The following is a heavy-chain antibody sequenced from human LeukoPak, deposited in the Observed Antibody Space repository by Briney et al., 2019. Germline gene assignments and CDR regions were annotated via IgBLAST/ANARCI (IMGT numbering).Heavy chain of an antibody. CDR1: GGSISSYY. CDR3: AREGYNRGDSAIDY. J-gene: IGHJ4*02. CDR2: IYTSGST. D-gene: IGHD5-24*01. Sequence: PSETLSLTCTVSGGSISSYYWSWIRQPAGKGLEWIGRIYTSGSTNYNPSLKSRVTMSVDTSKNQFSLKLSSVTAADTAVYYCAREGYNRGDSAIDYWGQGTLVTVSS. V-gene: IGHV4-4*07.